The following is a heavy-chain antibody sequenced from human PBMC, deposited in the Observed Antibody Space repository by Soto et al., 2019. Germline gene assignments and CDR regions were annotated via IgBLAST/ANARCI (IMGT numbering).Heavy chain of an antibody. CDR3: ARIVEYSSSPFDY. J-gene: IGHJ4*02. Sequence: ASVKVSCKASGYTFTSYDINWVRQATGQGLEWMGWMNPNSGNTGYAQKFQGRVTMTRNTSISTAYMELSSLRSEDAAVYYCARIVEYSSSPFDYWGQGTLVTVSS. CDR1: GYTFTSYD. D-gene: IGHD6-6*01. CDR2: MNPNSGNT. V-gene: IGHV1-8*01.